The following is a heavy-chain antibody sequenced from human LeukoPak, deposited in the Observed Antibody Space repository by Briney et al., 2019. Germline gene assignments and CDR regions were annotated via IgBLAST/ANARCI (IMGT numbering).Heavy chain of an antibody. J-gene: IGHJ4*02. CDR2: IYYSGST. D-gene: IGHD6-19*01. CDR1: GGSISSYY. V-gene: IGHV4-59*01. CDR3: ARTGPRQLIDY. Sequence: SETLSLTCTVSGGSISSYYWSWIRQPPGKGLEWIGYIYYSGSTNYNPSLKSRVTISVDTSKNQFSLKLSSVTAADTAVYYCARTGPRQLIDYWGQGTLVTVSS.